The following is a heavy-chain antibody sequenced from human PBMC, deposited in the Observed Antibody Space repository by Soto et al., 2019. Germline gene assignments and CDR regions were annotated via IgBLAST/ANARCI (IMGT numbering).Heavy chain of an antibody. CDR2: TYYRSKWST. V-gene: IGHV6-1*01. CDR3: ARALAGSYDY. Sequence: SQTLSLTCAISGDSVSGKSAAWNWIRQSPSRGLEWLGRTYYRSKWSTDYAVSVKGRITVNPDTSKNQFSLHLNSVTPEDTAVYYCARALAGSYDYWGQGTLVTVSS. J-gene: IGHJ4*02. CDR1: GDSVSGKSAA. D-gene: IGHD1-26*01.